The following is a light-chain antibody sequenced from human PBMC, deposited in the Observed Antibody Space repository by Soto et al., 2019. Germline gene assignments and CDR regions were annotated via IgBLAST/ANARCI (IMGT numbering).Light chain of an antibody. CDR1: QSVISSY. CDR3: QQYGSSRET. CDR2: GAS. V-gene: IGKV3-20*01. J-gene: IGKJ1*01. Sequence: EIVLTQSPGTLSLSPGERATLSCRASQSVISSYLAWYQQKPGQAPRLLIYGASSRATGIPDRFSGSGSGTDFPLTISRLEPEDFAVDYCQQYGSSRETFGQGTKVEIK.